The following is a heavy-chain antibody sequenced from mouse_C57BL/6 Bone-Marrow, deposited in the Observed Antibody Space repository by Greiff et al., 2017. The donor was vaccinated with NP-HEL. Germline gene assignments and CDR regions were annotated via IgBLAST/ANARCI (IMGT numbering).Heavy chain of an antibody. V-gene: IGHV5-12*01. J-gene: IGHJ3*01. CDR2: ISNGGGST. CDR1: GFTLSDYY. D-gene: IGHD2-10*02. Sequence: EVQGVESGGGLVQPGGSLKLSCAASGFTLSDYYMYWVRQTPEKRLEWVAYISNGGGSTYYPDTVKGRFTISRDNAKNTLYLQMSRLKSEDTAMYYCARPYGNYLFAYWGQGTLVTVSA. CDR3: ARPYGNYLFAY.